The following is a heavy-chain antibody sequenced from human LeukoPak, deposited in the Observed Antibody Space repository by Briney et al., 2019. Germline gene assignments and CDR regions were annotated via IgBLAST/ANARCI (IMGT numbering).Heavy chain of an antibody. Sequence: SVKVSCKASGGTFSSYAISWVRQAPGQGLEWMGRIIPIFGIANYAQKFQGRLTITADKSTSTAYMELSSLRSDDTAVYYCARERMAWISPTRDHYYYYGMDVWGQGTTVTVSS. CDR2: IIPIFGIA. CDR3: ARERMAWISPTRDHYYYYGMDV. D-gene: IGHD5-12*01. J-gene: IGHJ6*02. V-gene: IGHV1-69*04. CDR1: GGTFSSYA.